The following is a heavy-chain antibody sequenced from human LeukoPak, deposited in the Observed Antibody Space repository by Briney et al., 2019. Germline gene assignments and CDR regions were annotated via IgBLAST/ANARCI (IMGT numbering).Heavy chain of an antibody. CDR1: GGTFSSYA. D-gene: IGHD6-19*01. V-gene: IGHV1-69*05. Sequence: GSSAKVSCKASGGTFSSYAISWVRQAPGQGLEWMGRIIPIFGTANYAQKFQGRVTITTDESTSTAYMELSSLRSEDTAVYYCARDISLGYSSGWYWGSFDYWGQGTLVTVSS. J-gene: IGHJ4*02. CDR3: ARDISLGYSSGWYWGSFDY. CDR2: IIPIFGTA.